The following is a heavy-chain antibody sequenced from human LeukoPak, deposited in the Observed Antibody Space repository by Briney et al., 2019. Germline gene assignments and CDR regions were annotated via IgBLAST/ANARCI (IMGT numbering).Heavy chain of an antibody. CDR2: IKSDGSSS. D-gene: IGHD4-23*01. V-gene: IGHV3-74*01. J-gene: IGHJ4*02. CDR1: GFTFSSYFW. CDR3: VRDLDLGGYSSFEY. Sequence: GGSLRLSCAASGFTFSSYFWMHWVRQAPGKGLVWVSRIKSDGSSSTYADSVKGRFTISRDNAKNSLYLQMNTLRAEDTAVYYCVRDLDLGGYSSFEYWGQGTLVTDSS.